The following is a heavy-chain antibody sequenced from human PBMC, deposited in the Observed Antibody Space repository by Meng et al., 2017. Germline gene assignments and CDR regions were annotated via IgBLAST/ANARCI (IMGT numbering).Heavy chain of an antibody. CDR1: GFTFSGSA. V-gene: IGHV3-73*02. J-gene: IGHJ4*02. CDR3: VDSSGYYYGGGY. CDR2: IRSKANNYAT. D-gene: IGHD3-22*01. Sequence: VQLVEAGGGFVPPGGSLKLSCAASGFTFSGSATHWVRQSSGKGLEWVGRIRSKANNYATAYAASVKGRFTISRDDSKNTAYLQMNSLKTEDTAVYYCVDSSGYYYGGGYWGQGTLVTVSS.